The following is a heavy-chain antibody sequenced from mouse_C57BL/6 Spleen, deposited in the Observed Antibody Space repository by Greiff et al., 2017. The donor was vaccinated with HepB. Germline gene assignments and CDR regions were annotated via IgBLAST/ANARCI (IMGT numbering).Heavy chain of an antibody. Sequence: VQLQQPGAELVKPGASVKLSCKASGYTFTSYWMQWVKQRPGQGLEWIGEIDPSDSYTNYNQKFKGKATLTVDTSSSTAYMQLSSLTSEDSAVYYGARRGYEFAYWGQGTLVTVSA. D-gene: IGHD3-1*01. CDR2: IDPSDSYT. CDR1: GYTFTSYW. J-gene: IGHJ3*01. CDR3: ARRGYEFAY. V-gene: IGHV1-50*01.